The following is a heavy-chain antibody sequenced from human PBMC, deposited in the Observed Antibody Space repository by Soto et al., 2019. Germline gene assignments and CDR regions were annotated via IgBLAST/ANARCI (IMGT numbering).Heavy chain of an antibody. J-gene: IGHJ4*02. D-gene: IGHD2-15*01. V-gene: IGHV4-31*03. CDR1: GGSINRGDSY. CDR2: INYRGST. CDR3: ARDAPGVAPY. Sequence: NRCLPCTVSGGSINRGDSYGSWIRQHPEKGLEWIGYINYRGSTFYNPSLKSRIIISVDTSKNQFSLSLSPVTAADTAVYYCARDAPGVAPYRGQGTLVAVSS.